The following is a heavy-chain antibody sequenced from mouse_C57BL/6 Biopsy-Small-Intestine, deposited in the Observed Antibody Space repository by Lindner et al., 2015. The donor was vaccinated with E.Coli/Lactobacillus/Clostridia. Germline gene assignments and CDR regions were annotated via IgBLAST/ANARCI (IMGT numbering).Heavy chain of an antibody. J-gene: IGHJ3*01. V-gene: IGHV14-2*01. CDR3: ARGDDYLFTY. CDR1: GFNIKDYF. D-gene: IGHD2-4*01. CDR2: IDPEDGET. Sequence: VQLQESGAELVKPGASVRLSCTASGFNIKDYFMHWVKQRPEQDLEWIGRIDPEDGETKYAPKFQGKATLKTDTSSNTAYLQLSSLTFEDTAVYYCARGDDYLFTYWGQGTLVAVSA.